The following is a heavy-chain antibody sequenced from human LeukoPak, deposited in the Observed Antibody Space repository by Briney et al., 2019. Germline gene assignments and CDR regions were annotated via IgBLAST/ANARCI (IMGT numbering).Heavy chain of an antibody. Sequence: ASVKVSCKASGGTFSSYAISWVRQAPGQGLEWMRGIIPIFGTANYAQKFQGRVTITADESTSTAYMELSSLRSEDTAVYYCASAYCTNGVCYGEDFDYWGQGTLVTVSS. V-gene: IGHV1-69*13. CDR2: IIPIFGTA. CDR3: ASAYCTNGVCYGEDFDY. J-gene: IGHJ4*02. CDR1: GGTFSSYA. D-gene: IGHD2-8*01.